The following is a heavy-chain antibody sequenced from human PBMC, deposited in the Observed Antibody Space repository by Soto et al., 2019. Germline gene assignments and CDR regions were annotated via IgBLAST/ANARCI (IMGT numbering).Heavy chain of an antibody. CDR3: ARVAWGSSTSYAGYYFDY. Sequence: SETLSLTCTVSGGSISSGGYYWSWIRQHPGKGLEWIGYIYYSGSTYYNPSLKSRVTISVDTSKNQFSLKLSSVTAADTAVYYCARVAWGSSTSYAGYYFDYWGQGTLVTVSS. CDR2: IYYSGST. CDR1: GGSISSGGYY. V-gene: IGHV4-31*03. J-gene: IGHJ4*02. D-gene: IGHD2-2*01.